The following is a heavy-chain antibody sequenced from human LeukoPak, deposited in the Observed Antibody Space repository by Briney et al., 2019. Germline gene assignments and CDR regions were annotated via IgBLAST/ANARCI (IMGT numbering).Heavy chain of an antibody. V-gene: IGHV3-7*01. J-gene: IGHJ3*02. Sequence: SGGSLRLSCAASGFTFSNYWMSWVRQAPGKGLEWVANIKQDGSEKYYVDSVKGRFTISRDNAKNSLYLQMNSLRADDTAVYYCAREGYLKAFDIWGQGTMVTVSS. CDR1: GFTFSNYW. D-gene: IGHD1-26*01. CDR2: IKQDGSEK. CDR3: AREGYLKAFDI.